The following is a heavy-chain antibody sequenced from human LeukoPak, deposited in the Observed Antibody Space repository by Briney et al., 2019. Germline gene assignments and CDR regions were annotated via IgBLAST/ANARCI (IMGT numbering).Heavy chain of an antibody. J-gene: IGHJ4*02. Sequence: PGASLRLSCAASGFTVSSYEMNWVHQAPGKGLEWVSYISSSGSVKFYADSVKGRFTISRDNAKNSLHLQMNSLRAEDTAVYYRARDWLRLGYWGQGTLVTVSS. CDR2: ISSSGSVK. CDR1: GFTVSSYE. D-gene: IGHD5-12*01. CDR3: ARDWLRLGY. V-gene: IGHV3-48*03.